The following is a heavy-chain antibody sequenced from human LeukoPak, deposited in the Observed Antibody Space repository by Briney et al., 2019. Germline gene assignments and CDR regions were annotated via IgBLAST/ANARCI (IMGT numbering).Heavy chain of an antibody. CDR3: VGCSGGSCHSGAFEI. D-gene: IGHD2-15*01. V-gene: IGHV6-1*01. J-gene: IGHJ3*02. CDR2: ANYRSKWYY. Sequence: SQTLSLTCDIYGDSVSRNSAAWNWIRQSPSRGLEWLARANYRSKWYYDYAVSVKSRITINTDTSKNQFTLQLNFVTPEDTAVYYCVGCSGGSCHSGAFEIWGQGTKVTVSS. CDR1: GDSVSRNSAA.